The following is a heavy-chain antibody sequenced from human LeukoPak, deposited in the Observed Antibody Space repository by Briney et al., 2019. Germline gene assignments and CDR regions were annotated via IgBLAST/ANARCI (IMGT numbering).Heavy chain of an antibody. CDR2: IYTSGST. J-gene: IGHJ6*02. Sequence: SETLSLTCTVSGGSISSYYWSWIRQPAGKGLEWIGRIYTSGSTNYNPSLKSRVTMSVDTSKNRFSLKLSSVTAADTAVYYCARDLRGGQVLQRYYYYGMDVWGQGATVTVSS. CDR3: ARDLRGGQVLQRYYYYGMDV. D-gene: IGHD4/OR15-4a*01. V-gene: IGHV4-4*07. CDR1: GGSISSYY.